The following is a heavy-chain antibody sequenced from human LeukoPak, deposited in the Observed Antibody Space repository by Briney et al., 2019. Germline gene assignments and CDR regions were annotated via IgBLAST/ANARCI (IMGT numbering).Heavy chain of an antibody. CDR2: ISWDGDNT. CDR1: GFTFDDYA. Sequence: GGSLRLSCAASGFTFDDYAMHWVRQAPGKGLEWVSLISWDGDNTYYADSVKGRFTISRDNSKNSLYLQMNSPRAEDTALYYCAKDSGSGSYYPTNWFDPWGQGTLVTVSS. V-gene: IGHV3-43D*03. D-gene: IGHD3-10*01. CDR3: AKDSGSGSYYPTNWFDP. J-gene: IGHJ5*02.